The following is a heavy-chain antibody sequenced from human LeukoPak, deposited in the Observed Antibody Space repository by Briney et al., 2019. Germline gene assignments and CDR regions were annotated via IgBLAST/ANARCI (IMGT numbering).Heavy chain of an antibody. V-gene: IGHV3-21*01. CDR2: ISVRSNYR. CDR1: GYTFSDFS. J-gene: IGHJ4*02. CDR3: VRLRRNNDRSGYYYYYDY. D-gene: IGHD3-22*01. Sequence: GGSLTLSCAASGYTFSDFSVNWVRQPPGKGLEWVSSISVRSNYRYYADSVRGRFTISRDDARDSLFLQMKSLRAEDTAVYFCVRLRRNNDRSGYYYYYDYWGQGTLVTVSS.